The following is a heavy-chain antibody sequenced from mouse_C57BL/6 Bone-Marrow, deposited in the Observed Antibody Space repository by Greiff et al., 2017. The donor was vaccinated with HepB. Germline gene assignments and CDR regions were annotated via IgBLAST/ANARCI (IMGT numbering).Heavy chain of an antibody. J-gene: IGHJ1*03. CDR1: GYTFTSYW. V-gene: IGHV1-69*01. CDR2: IDPSDSYT. Sequence: QVQLQQPGAELVMPGASVKLSCKASGYTFTSYWMHWVKQRPGQGLEWIGEIDPSDSYTNYNQKFKGKSTLTVDKSSSTAYMQLSSLTSEGTAVYYCARGGLTGTLYWYFDVWGTGTTVTVSS. D-gene: IGHD4-1*01. CDR3: ARGGLTGTLYWYFDV.